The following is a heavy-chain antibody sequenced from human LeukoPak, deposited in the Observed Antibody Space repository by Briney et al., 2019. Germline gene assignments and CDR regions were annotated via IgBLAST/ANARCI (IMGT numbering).Heavy chain of an antibody. J-gene: IGHJ4*02. CDR3: ARWGYGDYGLYYFDY. CDR2: IYYSGST. V-gene: IGHV4-59*01. D-gene: IGHD4-17*01. Sequence: PSETLSLTCTVSGGSISSYYWSWLRQPPGKGLEWIGYIYYSGSTNYNPSLTSRVTISVDTSKNQSSLTLSSVTGADTPVYYCARWGYGDYGLYYFDYWGQGTLVTVST. CDR1: GGSISSYY.